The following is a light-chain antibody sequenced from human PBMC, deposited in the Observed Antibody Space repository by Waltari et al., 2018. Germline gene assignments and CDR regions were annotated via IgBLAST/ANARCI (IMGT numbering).Light chain of an antibody. CDR2: VAS. CDR3: QQLSSYPLT. CDR1: QGIRTS. Sequence: DIQLTQSPSFLSASVGDRVTITCRASQGIRTSLAWYQQKSGKAPKLLIYVASTLQSGVPSRFSGSGSGTEFTLTISTLQPEDFATYYCQQLSSYPLTFGGGTKVEI. V-gene: IGKV1-9*01. J-gene: IGKJ4*01.